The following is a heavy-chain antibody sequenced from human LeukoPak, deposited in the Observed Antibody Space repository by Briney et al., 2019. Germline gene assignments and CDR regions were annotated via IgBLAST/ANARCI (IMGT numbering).Heavy chain of an antibody. V-gene: IGHV4-59*01. CDR1: GGSISSYY. CDR2: IYYSGST. J-gene: IGHJ4*02. CDR3: ARVGYEQLVHY. Sequence: PSETLSLTCTVSGGSISSYYWSWIRQPPGKGLEWIGYIYYSGSTNYNPSLKSRVTISVDTSKNQFSLKLSSVTAADTAVYYCARVGYEQLVHYWGQGTLVTVSS. D-gene: IGHD6-6*01.